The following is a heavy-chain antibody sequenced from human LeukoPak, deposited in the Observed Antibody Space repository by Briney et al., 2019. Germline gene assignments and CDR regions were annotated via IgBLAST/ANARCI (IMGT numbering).Heavy chain of an antibody. Sequence: SETLSLTCTVSGGSISSSSYYWGWIRQPPGKGLEWIGSIYYSGSTNYNPSLKSRVTISVDTSKNQFSLKLSSVTAADTAVYYCARVPHRFSSGWYYFDYWGQGTLVTVSS. CDR3: ARVPHRFSSGWYYFDY. CDR2: IYYSGST. J-gene: IGHJ4*02. D-gene: IGHD6-19*01. V-gene: IGHV4-39*07. CDR1: GGSISSSSYY.